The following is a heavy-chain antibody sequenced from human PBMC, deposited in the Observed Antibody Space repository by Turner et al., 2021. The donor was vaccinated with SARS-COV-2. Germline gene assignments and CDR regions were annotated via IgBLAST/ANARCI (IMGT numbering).Heavy chain of an antibody. V-gene: IGHV3-7*01. CDR1: GFTVSSYW. CDR2: IKQDGSEK. CDR3: ARVEMATISFDY. Sequence: EVQLVESGGGLVQPAGSMRLSCAAYGFTVSSYWMSWVRQAPGKGLEWVANIKQDGSEKYYVDSVKGRFTISRDNAKNSLYLQMNSLRAEDTAVYYCARVEMATISFDYWGQGTLVTVSS. J-gene: IGHJ4*02. D-gene: IGHD5-12*01.